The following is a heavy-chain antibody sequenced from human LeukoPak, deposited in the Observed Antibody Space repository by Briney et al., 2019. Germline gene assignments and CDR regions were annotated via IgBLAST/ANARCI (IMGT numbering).Heavy chain of an antibody. J-gene: IGHJ6*03. CDR1: GGSFSGYY. CDR3: HSSWIQLGAKSYMAV. CDR2: INHSGSA. D-gene: IGHD5-18*01. V-gene: IGHV4-34*01. Sequence: ETLSLTCAGYGGSFSGYYWSWIRQPPGKGLEWIGEINHSGSANYNPSLISRVAISVDTSKNQFSLMLRSVTAAAAAVYYCHSSWIQLGAKSYMAVWGKATTVTVYS.